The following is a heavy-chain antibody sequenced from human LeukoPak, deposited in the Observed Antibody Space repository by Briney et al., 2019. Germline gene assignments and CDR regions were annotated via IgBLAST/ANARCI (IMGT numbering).Heavy chain of an antibody. CDR1: GGSFSGYY. CDR3: AIYYYDSSGYYDY. D-gene: IGHD3-22*01. V-gene: IGHV4-34*01. CDR2: INHSGST. Sequence: SETLSLTCAVYGGSFSGYYWSWIRQPPGKGLEWIGEINHSGSTNYNPSLKSRVTISVDTSKNQFSLKLSSVTAADTAVYYCAIYYYDSSGYYDYWGQGTLVTVSS. J-gene: IGHJ4*02.